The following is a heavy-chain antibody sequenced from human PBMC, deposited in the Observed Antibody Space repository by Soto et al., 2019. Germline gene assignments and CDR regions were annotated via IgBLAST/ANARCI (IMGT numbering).Heavy chain of an antibody. V-gene: IGHV3-48*02. CDR3: ARDPAVGSSGWYYFDS. D-gene: IGHD6-19*01. J-gene: IGHJ4*02. Sequence: EVQLVESGGGLVRPGGSLRLSGAASGFTFSNHNRNWVRQAPGKGLEWVSYISSSGSTIYYADSVRGRFTISRDNANDSLYLQMNSLRDEDTAVYYCARDPAVGSSGWYYFDSWGQGTLVTVSS. CDR2: ISSSGSTI. CDR1: GFTFSNHN.